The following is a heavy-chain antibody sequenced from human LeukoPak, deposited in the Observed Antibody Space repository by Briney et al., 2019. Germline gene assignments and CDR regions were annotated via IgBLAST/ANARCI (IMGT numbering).Heavy chain of an antibody. CDR1: GFTFRTYS. Sequence: GGSLRLSCAASGFTFRTYSIHWVRQAPGKGLEWVTVVSADGRTQLYSDSVKGRFTVSRDNSLNTLHPQMNSLKTEDTAVYYCAREFGHNRWYFDYWGQGALVTVSS. CDR3: AREFGHNRWYFDY. V-gene: IGHV3-30*03. J-gene: IGHJ4*02. D-gene: IGHD5-24*01. CDR2: VSADGRTQ.